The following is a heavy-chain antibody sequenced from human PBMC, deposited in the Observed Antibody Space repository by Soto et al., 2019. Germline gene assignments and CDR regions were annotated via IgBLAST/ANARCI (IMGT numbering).Heavy chain of an antibody. CDR1: GGSFSGYY. CDR2: INHSGST. V-gene: IGHV4-34*01. D-gene: IGHD2-2*01. CDR3: ARVPAGSNQLPYYYYYMDV. J-gene: IGHJ6*03. Sequence: SETLSLTCAVYGGSFSGYYWSWIRQPPGKGLEWIGEINHSGSTNYNPSLKSRVTISVDTSKNQFSLKLSSVTAADTAVYYCARVPAGSNQLPYYYYYMDVWGKGTTVTVSS.